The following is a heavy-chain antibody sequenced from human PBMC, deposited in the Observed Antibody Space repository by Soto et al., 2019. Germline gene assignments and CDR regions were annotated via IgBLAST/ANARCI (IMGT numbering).Heavy chain of an antibody. CDR2: ISYDGSNK. D-gene: IGHD3-10*01. CDR1: GFTFSSYA. J-gene: IGHJ4*02. CDR3: ARGGGSGSYYKIGY. Sequence: PGGSLRLSCAASGFTFSSYAMHWVRQAPGKGLEWVAVISYDGSNKYYADSVKGRFTISRDNSKNSLYLQMNSLRAEDTALYYCARGGGSGSYYKIGYWDQGTLVTVSS. V-gene: IGHV3-30-3*01.